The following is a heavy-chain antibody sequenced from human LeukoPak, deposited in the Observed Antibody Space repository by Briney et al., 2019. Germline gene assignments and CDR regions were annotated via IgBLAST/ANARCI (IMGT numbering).Heavy chain of an antibody. J-gene: IGHJ4*02. V-gene: IGHV3-15*01. CDR1: GFTFEHYW. CDR2: IKSKTDGGTT. D-gene: IGHD2-15*01. Sequence: GGSLRLSCAASGFTFEHYWMRWVRQAPGKGLEWVGRIKSKTDGGTTDYAAPVKGRFTISRDDSKNTLYLQMNSLKTEDTAVYYCTTLIQNCSGGSCYSEDIDYWGQGTLVTVSS. CDR3: TTLIQNCSGGSCYSEDIDY.